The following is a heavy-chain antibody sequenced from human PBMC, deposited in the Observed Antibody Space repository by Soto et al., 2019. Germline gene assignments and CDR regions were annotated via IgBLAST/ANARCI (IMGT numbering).Heavy chain of an antibody. CDR3: AHNSVFFFQAEDGIRDVRSVSAFLLNRSSDL. J-gene: IGHJ2*01. CDR2: IYWDDDK. V-gene: IGHV2-5*02. Sequence: GVVVGWIRQPTGKALEWLPLIYWDDDKRYRPSLKSRLSITKDTSTNQVVLTMTNMDPVDTAKYYCAHNSVFFFQAEDGIRDVRSVSAFLLNRSSDL. D-gene: IGHD3-10*02. CDR1: GVV.